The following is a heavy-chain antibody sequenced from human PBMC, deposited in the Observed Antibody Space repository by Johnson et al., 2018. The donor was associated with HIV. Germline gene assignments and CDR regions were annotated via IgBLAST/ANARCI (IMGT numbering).Heavy chain of an antibody. CDR2: IRYDGSNK. J-gene: IGHJ3*02. D-gene: IGHD1-26*01. CDR1: GFTFSSYG. V-gene: IGHV3-30*02. CDR3: AKDPCSGSPGAFDI. Sequence: QVQLVESGGGVVQPGGSLRLSCAASGFTFSSYGMHWVRQAPGKGLEWVAFIRYDGSNKYYADSVKGRFTISRDNSKNTLYLQMNSLRAEDTAVYYCAKDPCSGSPGAFDIWGQGTMVTVSS.